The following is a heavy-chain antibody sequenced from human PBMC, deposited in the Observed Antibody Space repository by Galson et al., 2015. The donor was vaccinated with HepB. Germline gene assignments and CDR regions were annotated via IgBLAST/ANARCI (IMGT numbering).Heavy chain of an antibody. V-gene: IGHV3-33*01. CDR3: AREAAAGTGFRPVYFDY. D-gene: IGHD6-13*01. J-gene: IGHJ4*02. CDR2: IWYDGSNK. Sequence: SLRLSCAASGFTFSSYGMHWVRQAPGKGLEWVAVIWYDGSNKYYADSVKGRFTISRDNSKNTLYLQMNSLRAEDTAVYYCAREAAAGTGFRPVYFDYWGQGTLVTVSS. CDR1: GFTFSSYG.